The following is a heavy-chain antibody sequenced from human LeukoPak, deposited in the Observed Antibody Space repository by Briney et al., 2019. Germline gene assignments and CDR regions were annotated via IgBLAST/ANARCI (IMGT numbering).Heavy chain of an antibody. Sequence: GGSLRLSCVASGFSIKSYSMTWVRQAPGKGLEWVATISSSGGYIYYADSVKGRFTISRDTAQNSLFLQLNSLRVEDTAVYNCARLRDTVTSASDFWGQGTLVTVSS. D-gene: IGHD4-17*01. CDR1: GFSIKSYS. CDR2: ISSSGGYI. V-gene: IGHV3-21*01. J-gene: IGHJ4*02. CDR3: ARLRDTVTSASDF.